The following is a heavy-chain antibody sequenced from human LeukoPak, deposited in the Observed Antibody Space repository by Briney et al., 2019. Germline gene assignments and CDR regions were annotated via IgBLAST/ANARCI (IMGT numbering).Heavy chain of an antibody. D-gene: IGHD6-6*01. J-gene: IGHJ4*02. CDR3: AKGLYRSSSVFDS. Sequence: GGSLRLSCAASGFTFSSFGMHWVRQAPGKGLEWVAAMSNDGSSEFHGESVKGRLTTSRDNSKDTLFLEMKSLRPEDTAVYYCAKGLYRSSSVFDSWGQGALVTVSS. CDR1: GFTFSSFG. V-gene: IGHV3-30*18. CDR2: MSNDGSSE.